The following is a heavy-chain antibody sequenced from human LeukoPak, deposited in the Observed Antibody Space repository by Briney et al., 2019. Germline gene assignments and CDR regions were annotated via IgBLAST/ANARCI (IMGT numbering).Heavy chain of an antibody. CDR2: ISYDRSNK. D-gene: IGHD6-19*01. CDR3: AKDFEPGIAVAGTRGGHDY. J-gene: IGHJ4*02. V-gene: IGHV3-30*18. Sequence: QPGRSLRLSCAASGFTFSSYGMHWVRQAPGKGLEWVAVISYDRSNKYYADSVKGRFTISRDNSKNTLYLQMNSLRAEDTAVYYCAKDFEPGIAVAGTRGGHDYWGQGTLVTVSS. CDR1: GFTFSSYG.